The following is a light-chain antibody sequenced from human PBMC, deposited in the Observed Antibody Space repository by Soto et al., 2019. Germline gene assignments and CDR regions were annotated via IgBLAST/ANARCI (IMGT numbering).Light chain of an antibody. CDR1: SSDVGNYKY. V-gene: IGLV2-14*01. CDR2: EVS. Sequence: QSALTQPASVSGSPGQSITISCTGTSSDVGNYKYVSWYQQHPGKAPKLIVYEVSNRPSGISNRFSGSKSGNTASLTISGLQAEEEADYYCSSYKRRHTLVFGTGTKVTVL. J-gene: IGLJ1*01. CDR3: SSYKRRHTLV.